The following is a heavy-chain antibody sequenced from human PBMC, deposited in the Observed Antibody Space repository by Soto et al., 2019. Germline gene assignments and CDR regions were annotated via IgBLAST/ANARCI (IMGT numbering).Heavy chain of an antibody. J-gene: IGHJ4*02. D-gene: IGHD6-19*01. V-gene: IGHV3-30*18. Sequence: QVQLVESGGGVVQPGRSLRLSCAASGFTFSSYGMHWVRQAPGKGLEWVAVISYDGSNKYYADSVKGRFTISRDNSKNTLYLQMNSLRAEDTAVYYCAKDSAVAASFDYWGQGTLVTVSS. CDR3: AKDSAVAASFDY. CDR2: ISYDGSNK. CDR1: GFTFSSYG.